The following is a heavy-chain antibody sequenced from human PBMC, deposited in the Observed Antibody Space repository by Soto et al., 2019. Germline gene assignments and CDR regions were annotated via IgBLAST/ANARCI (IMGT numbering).Heavy chain of an antibody. D-gene: IGHD4-17*01. CDR3: ATFTVTTSGYFDY. Sequence: QVQLVQSGAEVKKPGASVKVSCKASGYTFTSYAMHWVRQAPGQRLEWMGWINAGNGNTKYSQKFQGRVTITRDTSASTAYMELSSLRSEDTAVYYCATFTVTTSGYFDYWGRGTLVTVSS. V-gene: IGHV1-3*01. J-gene: IGHJ4*02. CDR1: GYTFTSYA. CDR2: INAGNGNT.